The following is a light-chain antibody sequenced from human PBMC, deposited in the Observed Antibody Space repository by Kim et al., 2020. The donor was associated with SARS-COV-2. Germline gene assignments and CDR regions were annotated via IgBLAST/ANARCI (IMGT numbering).Light chain of an antibody. J-gene: IGKJ4*01. Sequence: DIQMTQSPSTLSASVGDKVTITCRASQSISSWLAWYQQKPGKAPNLLIYKASSLETGVPSRFNGTGSGTEFTLTISSLQPDDFATYYCQQYDSSPLTFGGGTKVDIK. CDR2: KAS. V-gene: IGKV1-5*03. CDR3: QQYDSSPLT. CDR1: QSISSW.